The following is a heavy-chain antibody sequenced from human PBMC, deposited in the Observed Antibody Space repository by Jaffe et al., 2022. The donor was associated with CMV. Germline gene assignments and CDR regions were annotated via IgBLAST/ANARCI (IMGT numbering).Heavy chain of an antibody. J-gene: IGHJ6*02. V-gene: IGHV3-33*01. CDR3: ARDDRQTRYYYNGLDV. CDR2: IWFDGSNK. CDR1: GFTFSSYG. Sequence: QVQLVEGGGGVVQPGSSLRLTCAASGFTFSSYGMHWVRQAPGKGLEWVAVIWFDGSNKNYADSVKGRFTISRDNSKNTLYLQMNNLRAEDTAVYYCARDDRQTRYYYNGLDVWGQGTTVTVSS. D-gene: IGHD3-22*01.